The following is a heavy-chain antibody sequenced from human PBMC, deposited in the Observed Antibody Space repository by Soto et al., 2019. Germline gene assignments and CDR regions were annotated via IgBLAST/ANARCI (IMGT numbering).Heavy chain of an antibody. CDR1: GFTFRSYW. D-gene: IGHD3-3*01. J-gene: IGHJ4*02. CDR2: IKPDGSEK. CDR3: ARAEDYDFWSGPPKYFDN. Sequence: GGSLRLSCATSGFTFRSYWMTWVRQAPGKGPEWVANIKPDGSEKQYVDSVKGRFTVSRDNAKKSLDLQMNSLRVEDTAVYYCARAEDYDFWSGPPKYFDNWGQGTQVTVSS. V-gene: IGHV3-7*03.